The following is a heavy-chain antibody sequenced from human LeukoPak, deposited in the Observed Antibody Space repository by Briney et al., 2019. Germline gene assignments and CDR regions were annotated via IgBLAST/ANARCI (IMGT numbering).Heavy chain of an antibody. D-gene: IGHD6-19*01. CDR3: ARDSNSSGWQLVPTGAFDI. Sequence: SETLSLTCTVSGGSISSYYWSWIRQPAGKGLECIGRIYTSGSTNYNPSLKSRVTMSVDTSKNQFSLKLSSVTAADTAVYYCARDSNSSGWQLVPTGAFDIWGRGTMVTVSS. CDR2: IYTSGST. J-gene: IGHJ3*02. CDR1: GGSISSYY. V-gene: IGHV4-4*07.